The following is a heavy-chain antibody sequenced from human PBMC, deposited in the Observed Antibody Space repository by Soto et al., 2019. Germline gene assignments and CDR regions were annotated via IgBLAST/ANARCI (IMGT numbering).Heavy chain of an antibody. CDR2: IIPIFGTA. Sequence: SVKVSCKASGGTFSSYAISWVRQAPGQGLEWMGGIIPIFGTANYAQKFQGRVTITADESTSTAYMELSSLRSEDTAVYYCARGNNCSGGSCYPGTWFDPWGQGTLVTVSS. D-gene: IGHD2-15*01. J-gene: IGHJ5*02. CDR1: GGTFSSYA. CDR3: ARGNNCSGGSCYPGTWFDP. V-gene: IGHV1-69*13.